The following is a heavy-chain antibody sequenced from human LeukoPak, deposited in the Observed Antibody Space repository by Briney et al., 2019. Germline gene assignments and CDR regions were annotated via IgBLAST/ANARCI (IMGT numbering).Heavy chain of an antibody. Sequence: GGSLRLSCAASGFTFSSYSMNWVPQAPGKGLEWVSSISSGSSYIYYADSVKGRFTISRDNAKNSLYLQMNSLRAEDTAVYYCARALGAVAGPVVYWGQGTLVTVSS. CDR2: ISSGSSYI. J-gene: IGHJ4*02. V-gene: IGHV3-21*01. CDR1: GFTFSSYS. CDR3: ARALGAVAGPVVY. D-gene: IGHD6-19*01.